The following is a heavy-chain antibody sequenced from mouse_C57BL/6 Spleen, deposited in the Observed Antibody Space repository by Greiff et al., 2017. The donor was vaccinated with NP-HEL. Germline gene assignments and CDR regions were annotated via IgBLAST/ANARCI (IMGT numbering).Heavy chain of an antibody. CDR2: INPNNGGT. CDR3: AQGPYAMDY. CDR1: GYTFTDYY. J-gene: IGHJ4*01. V-gene: IGHV1-26*01. Sequence: EVQLQQSGPELVKPGASVKISCKASGYTFTDYYMNWVKQSHGKSLEWIGDINPNNGGTSYNQKFKGKATLTVDKSSSTAYMELRSLTSEDSAVYYCAQGPYAMDYWGQGTSVTVSS.